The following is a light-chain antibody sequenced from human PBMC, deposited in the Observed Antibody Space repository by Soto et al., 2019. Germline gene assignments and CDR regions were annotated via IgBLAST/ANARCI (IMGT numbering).Light chain of an antibody. V-gene: IGKV1-39*01. CDR1: QSISRY. Sequence: DIHMTQSPSSLSASVGDRVTSACRASQSISRYLNWYQQKPGKAPNLLISAASNLQSGVPSRFSGSGSGTDFTLTISSPQPEDLATYYRQQSYTTPRTFDQGTKVEMK. CDR2: AAS. J-gene: IGKJ2*01. CDR3: QQSYTTPRT.